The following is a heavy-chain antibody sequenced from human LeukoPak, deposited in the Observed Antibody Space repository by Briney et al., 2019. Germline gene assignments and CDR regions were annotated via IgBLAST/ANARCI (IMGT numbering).Heavy chain of an antibody. J-gene: IGHJ5*02. CDR3: ARGALGYCSSTSCFATQFGA. V-gene: IGHV3-64*01. CDR2: ISSNGGST. Sequence: GGSLRLSCAASGFTFSSYAMHWVRQAPGKGLEYVSAISSNGGSTYYANSVKGRFTISRDNSKNTLYLQMSSLRAEDMAVYYCARGALGYCSSTSCFATQFGAWGQGTLVTVSS. CDR1: GFTFSSYA. D-gene: IGHD2-2*01.